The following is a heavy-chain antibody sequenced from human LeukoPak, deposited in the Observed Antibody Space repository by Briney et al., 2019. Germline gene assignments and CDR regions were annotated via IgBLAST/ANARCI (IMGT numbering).Heavy chain of an antibody. Sequence: GGSLRLSCAHPRFTPRDNWMSWVPQAPGKGLEWVAHINQDGSEIYYGDSVKGRFTISRDNAKNLPKLQIDRLRAEKSAVYYCARDLGSMIVVRTANWYFDLWGRGTLVTVSS. CDR3: ARDLGSMIVVRTANWYFDL. D-gene: IGHD3-22*01. J-gene: IGHJ2*01. CDR2: INQDGSEI. CDR1: RFTPRDNW. V-gene: IGHV3-7*01.